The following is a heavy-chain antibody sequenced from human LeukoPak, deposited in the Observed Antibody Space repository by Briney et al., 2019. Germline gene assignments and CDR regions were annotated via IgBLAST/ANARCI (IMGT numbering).Heavy chain of an antibody. D-gene: IGHD2-15*01. CDR3: ARTNRCSGGSCHPRENWFDP. CDR2: IYYSGST. V-gene: IGHV4-59*01. CDR1: GGSISSYY. Sequence: SETLSLTCTVSGGSISSYYWSWIRQPPGKGLEWIGYIYYSGSTNYNPSLKSRVTISVDTSKNQFSLELSSVTAADTAVYYCARTNRCSGGSCHPRENWFDPWGQGTLVTVSS. J-gene: IGHJ5*02.